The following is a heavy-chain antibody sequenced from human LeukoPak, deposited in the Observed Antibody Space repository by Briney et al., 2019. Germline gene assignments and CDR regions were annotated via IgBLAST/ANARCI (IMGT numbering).Heavy chain of an antibody. CDR2: IIPMFGTA. J-gene: IGHJ4*02. CDR3: ARDPELRLDSFCHYYLD. V-gene: IGHV1-69*05. D-gene: IGHD3-22*01. CDR1: GDTFSNYA. Sequence: SVKVSCKAPGDTFSNYAISWVRQDPGQGLEWMGRIIPMFGTARYGQKFQDRVTITTDGSRTTAYMEISSLRSDGTAVYYCARDPELRLDSFCHYYLDWGQGTLVTVSS.